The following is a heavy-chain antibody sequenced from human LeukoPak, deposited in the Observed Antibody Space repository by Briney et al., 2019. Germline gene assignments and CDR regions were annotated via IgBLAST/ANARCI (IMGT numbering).Heavy chain of an antibody. CDR1: GFTFSDYY. Sequence: GGSLRLYCAASGFTFSDYYMSWIRQAPGKGLEWVSYISSSGSTIYYADSVKGRFTISRDNAKNSLYLQMNSLRAEDTAVYYCARDGGYATNYYYYGMDVWGQGTTVTVSS. CDR3: ARDGGYATNYYYYGMDV. CDR2: ISSSGSTI. V-gene: IGHV3-11*01. J-gene: IGHJ6*02. D-gene: IGHD2-8*01.